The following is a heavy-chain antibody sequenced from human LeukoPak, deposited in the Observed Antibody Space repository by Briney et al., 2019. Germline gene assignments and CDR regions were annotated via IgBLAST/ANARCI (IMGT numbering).Heavy chain of an antibody. CDR2: IYYSGST. CDR3: ARRLVYFDY. D-gene: IGHD2-2*01. Sequence: SETLSLTCTVSGGSISSSSYYWGWIRQPPGKGLEWIGSIYYSGSTYYNPSLKSRVTISADTSKNQFSLKLSSVTAADMAVYYCARRLVYFDYWGQGTLVTVSS. J-gene: IGHJ4*02. CDR1: GGSISSSSYY. V-gene: IGHV4-39*01.